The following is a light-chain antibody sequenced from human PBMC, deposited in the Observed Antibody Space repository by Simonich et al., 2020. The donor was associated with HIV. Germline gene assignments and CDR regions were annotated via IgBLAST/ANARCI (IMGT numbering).Light chain of an antibody. CDR1: QSVSRF. CDR2: DAS. CDR3: QQRSNWPLT. J-gene: IGKJ5*01. Sequence: EIVLTQSPATLSLSPGERATLSCRASQSVSRFLAWYQQKPGQAPRLLIYDASNRATCIPARFSGSGSRTDFTLTISSLEPEDFAVYYCQQRSNWPLTFGQGTRLEIK. V-gene: IGKV3-11*01.